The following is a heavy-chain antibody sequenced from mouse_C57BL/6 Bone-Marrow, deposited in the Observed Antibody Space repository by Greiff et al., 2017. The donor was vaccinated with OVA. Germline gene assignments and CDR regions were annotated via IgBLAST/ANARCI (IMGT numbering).Heavy chain of an antibody. CDR1: GYTFTSYW. V-gene: IGHV1-61*01. D-gene: IGHD3-1*01. Sequence: QVQLQQPGAELVRPGSSVKLSCKASGYTFTSYWMDWVKQRPGQGLEWIGNIYPSDSETHYNQKFKDKATLTVDKSSSTAYMQLSSLTSEDSAVYYCARQLRAMDYWGQGTSVTVSS. CDR2: IYPSDSET. J-gene: IGHJ4*01. CDR3: ARQLRAMDY.